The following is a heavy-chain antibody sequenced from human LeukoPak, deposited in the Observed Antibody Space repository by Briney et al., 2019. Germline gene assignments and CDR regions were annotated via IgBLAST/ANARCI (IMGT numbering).Heavy chain of an antibody. V-gene: IGHV1-69*13. Sequence: GASVKVSCKASGGTFSSYPISWVRQAPGQGREWMGGIIPIFGTANYAQKFQDRVTITADESTSTAYMELRSLRSDDTAVYYCARDNPLDAFDIWGQGTMVTVSS. D-gene: IGHD1-14*01. CDR3: ARDNPLDAFDI. J-gene: IGHJ3*02. CDR1: GGTFSSYP. CDR2: IIPIFGTA.